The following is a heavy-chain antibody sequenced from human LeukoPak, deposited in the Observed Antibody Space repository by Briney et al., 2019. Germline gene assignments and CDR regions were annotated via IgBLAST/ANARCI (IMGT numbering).Heavy chain of an antibody. CDR1: GFTFSSYG. CDR3: ARVTYFARVFDY. V-gene: IGHV3-33*01. J-gene: IGHJ4*02. CDR2: IWYDGSNK. D-gene: IGHD1-20*01. Sequence: GGSLRLSCAESGFTFSSYGMHWVRQAPGKGLEWVAVIWYDGSNKYYADSVKGRFTISRDNSKNTLYLQMNSLRAEDTAVYYCARVTYFARVFDYWGQGTLVTVSS.